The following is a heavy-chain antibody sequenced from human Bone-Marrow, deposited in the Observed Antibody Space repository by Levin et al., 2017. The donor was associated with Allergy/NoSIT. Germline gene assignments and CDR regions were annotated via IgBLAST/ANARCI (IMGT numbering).Heavy chain of an antibody. D-gene: IGHD2-2*01. Sequence: GESLKISCAASGFNFASYGMNWVRQAPGKGLEWVSSISGTGRHIYLADSMKGRFTISRDNAKNSLSLQMNNLRVEDTAVFYCAKDEGPFSSSFAFDCWGQGALVTVSS. CDR2: ISGTGRHI. V-gene: IGHV3-21*01. CDR3: AKDEGPFSSSFAFDC. CDR1: GFNFASYG. J-gene: IGHJ4*02.